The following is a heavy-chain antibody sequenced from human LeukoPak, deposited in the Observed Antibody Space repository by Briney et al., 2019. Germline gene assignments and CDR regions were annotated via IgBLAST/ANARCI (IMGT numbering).Heavy chain of an antibody. Sequence: GGSLRLSCAASGFTFSSYAMHWVRPAPGKGLEWVAVISYDGSNKYYADSVKGRFTISRDNSKNTLYLQMNSLRAEDSAVYYCARDPRGADSSGIFDYWGQGTLVTVSS. CDR1: GFTFSSYA. D-gene: IGHD3-22*01. V-gene: IGHV3-30-3*01. CDR3: ARDPRGADSSGIFDY. CDR2: ISYDGSNK. J-gene: IGHJ4*02.